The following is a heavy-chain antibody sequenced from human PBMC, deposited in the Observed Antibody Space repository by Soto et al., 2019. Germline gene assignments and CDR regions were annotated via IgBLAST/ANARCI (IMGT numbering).Heavy chain of an antibody. D-gene: IGHD1-1*01. V-gene: IGHV3-11*01. CDR1: GFVFSDYY. Sequence: VQLVESGGGLVKPGGSLRLSCAASGFVFSDYYMTWIRQAPGKALEWVSDISSGGAVSNFADSVRGRFTISRDNTNNYLDLQRNNLRAKDPAIYDCARRLTGRTTGDWFDPWGQGTLFTVSS. J-gene: IGHJ5*02. CDR2: ISSGGAVS. CDR3: ARRLTGRTTGDWFDP.